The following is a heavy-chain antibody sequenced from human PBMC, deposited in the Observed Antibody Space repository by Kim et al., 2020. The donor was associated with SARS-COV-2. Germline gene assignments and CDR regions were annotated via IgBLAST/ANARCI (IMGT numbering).Heavy chain of an antibody. CDR3: AKDMVPQSPPGAFDI. CDR2: ISWDGGST. J-gene: IGHJ3*02. CDR1: GFTFDDYT. D-gene: IGHD3-10*01. Sequence: GGSLRLSCAASGFTFDDYTMHWVRQAPGKGLEWVSLISWDGGSTYYADSVKGRFTISRDNSKNSLYLQMNSLRTEDTALYYCAKDMVPQSPPGAFDIWGQGTMVTVSS. V-gene: IGHV3-43*01.